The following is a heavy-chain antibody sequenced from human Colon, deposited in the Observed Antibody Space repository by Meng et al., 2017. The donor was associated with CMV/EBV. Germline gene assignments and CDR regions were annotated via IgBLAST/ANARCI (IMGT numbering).Heavy chain of an antibody. CDR3: ARDVDRNFGDSSQKLFAMGV. D-gene: IGHD2-21*01. CDR2: LNPNTGYT. V-gene: IGHV1-2*02. Sequence: ASVRVSCEDSGYPFTDYHLYWVRQVPGQGREWMGWLNPNTGYTRLVGHVQGRFTMTRDTSVCPAYMELTNLTSDDTAVYYCARDVDRNFGDSSQKLFAMGVWGQGTTVTVSS. CDR1: GYPFTDYH. J-gene: IGHJ6*02.